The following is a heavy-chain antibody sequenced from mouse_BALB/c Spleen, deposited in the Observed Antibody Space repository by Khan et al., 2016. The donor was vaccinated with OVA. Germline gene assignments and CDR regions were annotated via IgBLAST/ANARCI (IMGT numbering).Heavy chain of an antibody. Sequence: EVELVESGGGLVKSGGSLKLSCAASGFTFSTYAMSWVRQTPEKRLEWVATISTGDTYTYYPDSVKGRFIISRDNAKNTLYLQMSSLRSEDTAMYYCARPPITTVVATSYWFVDVWGAGTTVTVST. D-gene: IGHD1-1*01. CDR1: GFTFSTYA. CDR2: ISTGDTYT. CDR3: ARPPITTVVATSYWFVDV. J-gene: IGHJ1*01. V-gene: IGHV5-9-3*01.